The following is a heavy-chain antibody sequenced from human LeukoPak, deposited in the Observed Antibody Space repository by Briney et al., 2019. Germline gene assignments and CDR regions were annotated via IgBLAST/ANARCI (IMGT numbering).Heavy chain of an antibody. J-gene: IGHJ4*02. CDR1: GYTFTGYY. V-gene: IGHV1-18*04. D-gene: IGHD3-22*01. Sequence: GASVKVSCKASGYTFTGYYMHWVRQAPGQGLEWMGWISAYNGNTNYAQKLQGRVTMTTDTSTSTAYMELRSLRSDDTAVYYCARDTSLYYYDSSGYYKPFDYWGQGTLVTVSS. CDR2: ISAYNGNT. CDR3: ARDTSLYYYDSSGYYKPFDY.